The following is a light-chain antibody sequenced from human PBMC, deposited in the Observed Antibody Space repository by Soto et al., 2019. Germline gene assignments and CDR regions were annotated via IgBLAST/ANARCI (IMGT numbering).Light chain of an antibody. Sequence: DIVVTQSPLSLPVTPGEPASISCRSSQSLLYSDGYNYLDWYLQKPGQSPQLLIYLGSNRASGVPDRFSCSGSGTAFTLKISRVEAEDVGVYYCMQALQRITFGQGTRLEIK. CDR1: QSLLYSDGYNY. CDR2: LGS. CDR3: MQALQRIT. V-gene: IGKV2-28*01. J-gene: IGKJ5*01.